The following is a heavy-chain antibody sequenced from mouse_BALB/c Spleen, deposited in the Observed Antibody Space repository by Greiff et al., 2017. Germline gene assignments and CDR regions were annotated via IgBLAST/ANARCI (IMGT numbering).Heavy chain of an antibody. J-gene: IGHJ2*01. CDR1: GFTFSSYA. CDR2: ISSGGSYT. D-gene: IGHD2-4*01. Sequence: EVQRVESGGGLVKPGGSLKLSCAASGFTFSSYAMSWVRQTPEKRLEWVATISSGGSYTYYPDSVKGRFTISRDNAKNTLYLQMSSLKSEDTAMYYCARGIYYDYDGFDYWGQGTTLTVSS. CDR3: ARGIYYDYDGFDY. V-gene: IGHV5-6-4*01.